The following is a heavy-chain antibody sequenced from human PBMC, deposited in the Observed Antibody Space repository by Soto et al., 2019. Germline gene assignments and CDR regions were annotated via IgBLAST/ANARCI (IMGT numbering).Heavy chain of an antibody. D-gene: IGHD3-10*01. V-gene: IGHV4-31*03. CDR1: GGSISSGGYY. J-gene: IGHJ5*02. Sequence: SETLSLTCTVSGGSISSGGYYWSWIRQHPGKGLEWIGYIYYSGSTYYNPSLKSRVTVSVDTSKNQFSLKLSSVTAADTAVYYCARDRKAYGSGSEFDPWGQGTLVTVSS. CDR2: IYYSGST. CDR3: ARDRKAYGSGSEFDP.